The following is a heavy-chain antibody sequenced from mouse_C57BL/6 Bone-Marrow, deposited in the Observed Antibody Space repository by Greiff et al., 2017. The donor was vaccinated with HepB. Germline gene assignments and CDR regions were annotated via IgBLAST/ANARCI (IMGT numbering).Heavy chain of an antibody. D-gene: IGHD1-1*01. J-gene: IGHJ2*01. CDR1: GFTFSSYG. CDR3: ARTTTVVTKD. CDR2: ISSGGSYT. Sequence: DVMLVESGGGLVQPGGSLKLSCAASGFTFSSYGMSWVRQTPDKRLEWVATISSGGSYTYYPDSVKGRFTISRDNAKNTLYLQMSSLKSEDTAMYYCARTTTVVTKDWGQGTTLTVSS. V-gene: IGHV5-6*03.